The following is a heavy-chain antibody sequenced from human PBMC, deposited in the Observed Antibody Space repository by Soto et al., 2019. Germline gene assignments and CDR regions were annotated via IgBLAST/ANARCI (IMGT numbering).Heavy chain of an antibody. V-gene: IGHV1-69*13. D-gene: IGHD3-22*01. Sequence: SVKVSCKASGGTFSSYAISWVRQAPGQGLEWMGGIIPIFGTANYAQKFQGRVTITADESTSTAYMELSSLRSEDTAVYYCARADYYDSSGYPENYGMDVWGQGTTVTVSS. CDR1: GGTFSSYA. CDR3: ARADYYDSSGYPENYGMDV. CDR2: IIPIFGTA. J-gene: IGHJ6*02.